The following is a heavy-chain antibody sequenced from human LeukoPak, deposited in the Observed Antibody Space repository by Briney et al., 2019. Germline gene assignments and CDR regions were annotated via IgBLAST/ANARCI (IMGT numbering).Heavy chain of an antibody. J-gene: IGHJ1*01. CDR3: AKDPLEQLSTIYFQN. Sequence: GGSLRLSCAASGFTFTTHAMSWVRQAPGKGLEWVSAFSGSISKTYYANSVKGRFTISRDNSKNTLYLQMNSLRAEDTAVYYCAKDPLEQLSTIYFQNWGQGTLVTVSS. CDR2: FSGSISKT. V-gene: IGHV3-23*01. CDR1: GFTFTTHA. D-gene: IGHD6-6*01.